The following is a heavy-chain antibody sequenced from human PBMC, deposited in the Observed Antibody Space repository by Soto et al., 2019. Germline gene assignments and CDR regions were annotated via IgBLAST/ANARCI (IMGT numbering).Heavy chain of an antibody. CDR2: ISYDGSNK. CDR3: ARAPRITQVAARMFY. J-gene: IGHJ4*02. V-gene: IGHV3-30-3*01. Sequence: GGSLRLSCAASGFTFSSYAMHWVRQAPGKGLEWVAVISYDGSNKYYADSVKGRFTISRDNSKNTLYPQMNSLRAEDTAVYYCARAPRITQVAARMFYWGQGTLVTVSS. D-gene: IGHD6-6*01. CDR1: GFTFSSYA.